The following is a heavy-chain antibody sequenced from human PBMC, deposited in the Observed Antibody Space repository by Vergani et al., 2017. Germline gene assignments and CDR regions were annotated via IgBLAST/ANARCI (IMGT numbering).Heavy chain of an antibody. V-gene: IGHV3-33*01. CDR2: IWYDGSKE. J-gene: IGHJ6*03. Sequence: QVQLEESGGGVVQPGRSLRLSCAGSGFTLSSHAMHWVRQAPGKGLEWVAFIWYDGSKEYSADSVKGRFTISRDNSKNTLYLQMNNLRAADTAVYYCARSGYCAHGVCYMTYYYYMDVWGKGTALTVSS. CDR3: ARSGYCAHGVCYMTYYYYMDV. D-gene: IGHD2-8*01. CDR1: GFTLSSHA.